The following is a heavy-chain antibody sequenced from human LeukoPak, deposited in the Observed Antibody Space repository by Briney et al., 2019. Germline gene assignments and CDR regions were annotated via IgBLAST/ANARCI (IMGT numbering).Heavy chain of an antibody. CDR3: ARLRDYYYNHMDV. CDR2: IYYSGST. Sequence: SETLSLTCTVSGGSISSSSYYWGWIRQPPGKGLEWIGSIYYSGSTYYNPSLKSRVTISVDTSKIQISLKLNSVTAADTAVYYCARLRDYYYNHMDVWGKGTTVTISS. CDR1: GGSISSSSYY. J-gene: IGHJ6*03. V-gene: IGHV4-39*01.